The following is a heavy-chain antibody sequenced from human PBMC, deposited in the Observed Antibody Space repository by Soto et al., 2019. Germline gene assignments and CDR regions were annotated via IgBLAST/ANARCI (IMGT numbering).Heavy chain of an antibody. CDR3: ARIKVDIVATGKPSDAFDI. CDR1: GESVNSNNVY. CDR2: VYYSGIT. J-gene: IGHJ3*02. Sequence: PSETLSLTCTVSGESVNSNNVYWGCVRQPPGRRLEFIGNVYYSGITYYNPAFESRVTISVDTSKNQFSLKLSSVTAADTAVYYCARIKVDIVATGKPSDAFDIRGQGKTVPV. D-gene: IGHD5-12*01. V-gene: IGHV4-39*01.